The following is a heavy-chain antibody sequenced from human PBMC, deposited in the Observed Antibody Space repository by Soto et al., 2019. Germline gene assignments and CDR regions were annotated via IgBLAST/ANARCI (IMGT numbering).Heavy chain of an antibody. CDR3: ASRGFWRAYNSWSDP. CDR1: GGTISNYA. Sequence: QVQLVQSGAEVKKPGSSVKVSCKTSGGTISNYAISWVRQAPGQGLEWMGGIIPLFGTTNYAQKFQGRVTITADQSTRTAYTELSILRTEYMAAYYCASRGFWRAYNSWSDPWGQGTLVTVSS. CDR2: IIPLFGTT. J-gene: IGHJ5*02. V-gene: IGHV1-69*12. D-gene: IGHD3-3*01.